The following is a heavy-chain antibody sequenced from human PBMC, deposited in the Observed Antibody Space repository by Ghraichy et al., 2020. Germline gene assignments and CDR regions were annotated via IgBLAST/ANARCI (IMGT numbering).Heavy chain of an antibody. CDR3: ARDGGYSSGWYRSAAFDI. CDR2: ISSSSSYI. V-gene: IGHV3-21*01. CDR1: GFTFSSYS. Sequence: GGSLRLSCAASGFTFSSYSMNWVRQAPGKGLEWVSSISSSSSYIYYADSVKGRFTISRDNAKNSLYLQMNSLRAEDTAVYYCARDGGYSSGWYRSAAFDIWGQGTMVTVSS. J-gene: IGHJ3*02. D-gene: IGHD6-19*01.